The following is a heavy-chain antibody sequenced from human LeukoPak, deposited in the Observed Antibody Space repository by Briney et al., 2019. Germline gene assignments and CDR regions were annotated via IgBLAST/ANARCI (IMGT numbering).Heavy chain of an antibody. CDR1: GGSFSGYY. J-gene: IGHJ4*02. CDR3: ARCIPSSSWYVTDY. Sequence: SETLSLTCAVYGGSFSGYYWSWIRQPPGKGLEWIGEINHSGSTNYNPSLKSRVTISVDTSKNQFSLKLSVVTAADTAVYDLARCIPSSSWYVTDYWRQGTLVTVSS. CDR2: INHSGST. D-gene: IGHD6-13*01. V-gene: IGHV4-34*01.